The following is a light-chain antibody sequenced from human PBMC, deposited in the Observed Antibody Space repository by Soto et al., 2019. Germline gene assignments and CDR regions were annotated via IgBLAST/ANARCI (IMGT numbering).Light chain of an antibody. Sequence: QSVLTQPASVSGSPGQAITISCTGTNSDIGGYNYVSWYQQHPGKAPKLMIYDVSNRPSGVSNRFSGSKSGNTASLTISGLQAEDEAVYYCSSHTNSNTPYVFGPGTKLTVL. V-gene: IGLV2-14*01. J-gene: IGLJ1*01. CDR2: DVS. CDR3: SSHTNSNTPYV. CDR1: NSDIGGYNY.